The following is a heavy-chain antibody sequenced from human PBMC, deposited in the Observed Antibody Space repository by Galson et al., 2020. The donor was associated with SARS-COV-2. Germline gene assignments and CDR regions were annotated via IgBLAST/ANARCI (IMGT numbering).Heavy chain of an antibody. Sequence: GESLKISCAASGFTFSSYAMHWVRQAPGKGLEWVAVISYDGSNKYYADSVKGRFTISRDNSKNTLYLQMNSLRAEDTAVYYCARDGSLTIFGVVIRAYYYYGMDVWGQGTTVTVSS. V-gene: IGHV3-30-3*01. D-gene: IGHD3-3*01. CDR1: GFTFSSYA. CDR2: ISYDGSNK. J-gene: IGHJ6*02. CDR3: ARDGSLTIFGVVIRAYYYYGMDV.